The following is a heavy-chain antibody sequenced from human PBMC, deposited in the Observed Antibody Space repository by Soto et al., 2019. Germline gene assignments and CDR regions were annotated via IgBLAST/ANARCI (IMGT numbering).Heavy chain of an antibody. CDR1: GYTFTGYY. D-gene: IGHD1-1*01. CDR3: ARRAETNGWNGFGADKYYFDF. V-gene: IGHV1-2*02. J-gene: IGHJ4*02. CDR2: INPNSGGT. Sequence: GASVKVSCKASGYTFTGYYMHWVRQAPGQGLEWMGWINPNSGGTNYAKKFQGRVTMTRDTSIRTAYMELSRLRSDDTAVYYCARRAETNGWNGFGADKYYFDFWGQGTLVTVSS.